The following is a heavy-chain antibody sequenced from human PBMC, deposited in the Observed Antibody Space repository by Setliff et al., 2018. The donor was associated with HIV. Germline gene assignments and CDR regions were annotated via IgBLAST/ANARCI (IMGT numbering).Heavy chain of an antibody. D-gene: IGHD3-16*01. V-gene: IGHV4-59*01. CDR3: ARDPGSSFYNYKFLDT. CDR1: GASIISYY. Sequence: PSETLSLTCTISGASIISYYWNWVRQPPGRGLEWIGYFNYDGSAKYNPSLKSRIAISAGTSKYQFSLTLRSVTAADTAVYYCARDPGSSFYNYKFLDTWGKGTTVTVSS. CDR2: FNYDGSA. J-gene: IGHJ6*04.